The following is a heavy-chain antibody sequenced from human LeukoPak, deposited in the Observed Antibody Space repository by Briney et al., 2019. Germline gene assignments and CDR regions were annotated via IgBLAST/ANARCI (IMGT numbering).Heavy chain of an antibody. D-gene: IGHD1-26*01. CDR2: IRSKAYGGTT. V-gene: IGHV3-49*04. J-gene: IGHJ4*02. CDR3: TRDGVIVGATTYY. CDR1: GFTFGDYA. Sequence: GRSLRLSCTASGFTFGDYAMSWVRQAPGKGLEWVGFIRSKAYGGTTEYAAPVKGRFTISRDDSKSIAYLQMNSLKTEDTAVYYCTRDGVIVGATTYYWGQGTLVTVSS.